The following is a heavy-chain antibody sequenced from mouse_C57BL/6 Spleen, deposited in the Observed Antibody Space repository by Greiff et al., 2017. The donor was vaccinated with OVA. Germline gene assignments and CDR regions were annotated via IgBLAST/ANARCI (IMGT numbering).Heavy chain of an antibody. CDR2: IDPSDSYT. CDR1: GYTFTSYW. V-gene: IGHV1-69*01. J-gene: IGHJ4*01. D-gene: IGHD5-1*01. Sequence: QVQLQQPGAELVMPGASVKLSCKASGYTFTSYWMHWVKQRPGQGLEWIGEIDPSDSYTNYNQKFKGKSTLTVDKSSSTAYMQLSSLTSEDSAVYYCARSGGTFYAMDYWDQGTSVTVSS. CDR3: ARSGGTFYAMDY.